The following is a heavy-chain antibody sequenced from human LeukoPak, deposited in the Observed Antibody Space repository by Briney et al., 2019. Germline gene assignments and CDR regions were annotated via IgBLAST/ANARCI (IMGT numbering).Heavy chain of an antibody. J-gene: IGHJ6*03. CDR2: IYYSGST. Sequence: SETLSLTCTVSGGSISSSSYYWGWIRQPPGKGLEWIGSIYYSGSTYYNPSLKSRVTISVDTSKNQLSLKLSSVTAADTAVYYCARGPRPFYYMDVWGKGTTVTVSS. CDR1: GGSISSSSYY. CDR3: ARGPRPFYYMDV. V-gene: IGHV4-39*07.